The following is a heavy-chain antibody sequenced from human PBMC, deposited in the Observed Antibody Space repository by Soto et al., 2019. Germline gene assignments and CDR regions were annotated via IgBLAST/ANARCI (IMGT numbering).Heavy chain of an antibody. V-gene: IGHV3-30-3*01. D-gene: IGHD2-2*01. CDR2: ISYDGSNK. Sequence: QVQLVESGGGVVQPGRSLRLSCAASGFTFSSYAMHWVRQAPGKGLEWVAVISYDGSNKYYADSVKGRFTISRDNSKNTLYLQMNSLRAEDTAVYYCARGGDCSSTSCYLDYYYYYGMDVW. CDR1: GFTFSSYA. CDR3: ARGGDCSSTSCYLDYYYYYGMDV. J-gene: IGHJ6*01.